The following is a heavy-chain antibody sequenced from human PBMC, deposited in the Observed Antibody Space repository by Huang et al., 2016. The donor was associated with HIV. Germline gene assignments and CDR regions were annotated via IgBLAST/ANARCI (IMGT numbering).Heavy chain of an antibody. D-gene: IGHD3-22*01. J-gene: IGHJ4*02. CDR3: ARGFYYDSSGSYQYYFDY. Sequence: QVQLVQSGPEVKKPGASVKVSCKASGYTFSNYGITWVRQAPGQGLEWMGGISVNNGKTNYAQKFQGRVTMTTDPATSTAYMDLRSLRSDDTALYYCARGFYYDSSGSYQYYFDYWGQGALVTVSS. V-gene: IGHV1-18*04. CDR1: GYTFSNYG. CDR2: ISVNNGKT.